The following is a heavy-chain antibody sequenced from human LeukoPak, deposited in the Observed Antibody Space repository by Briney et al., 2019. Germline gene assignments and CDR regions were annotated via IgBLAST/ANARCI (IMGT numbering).Heavy chain of an antibody. CDR2: IYHSGST. CDR3: ASRHRDILTGYA. V-gene: IGHV4-4*02. J-gene: IGHJ5*02. D-gene: IGHD3-9*01. Sequence: SGTLSLTCAVSSGSISSNNWWSWVRQPPGKGLEWIGEIYHSGSTNYNPSLKSRVTISVDKSKNQFSLKLSSVTAADTAVYYCASRHRDILTGYAWGLGTLVTVSS. CDR1: SGSISSNNW.